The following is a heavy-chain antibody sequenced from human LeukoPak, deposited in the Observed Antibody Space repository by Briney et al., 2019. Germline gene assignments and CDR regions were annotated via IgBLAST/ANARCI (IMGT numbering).Heavy chain of an antibody. V-gene: IGHV4-39*07. CDR1: GGSISSYY. D-gene: IGHD6-19*01. CDR2: IYYSGST. CDR3: ARGQEEQWLVHGWFDP. Sequence: SETLSLTCTVSGGSISSYYWGWIRQPPGKGLEWIGSIYYSGSTYYNPSLKSRVTISVDTSKNQFSLKLSSVTAADTAVYYCARGQEEQWLVHGWFDPWGQGTLVTVSS. J-gene: IGHJ5*02.